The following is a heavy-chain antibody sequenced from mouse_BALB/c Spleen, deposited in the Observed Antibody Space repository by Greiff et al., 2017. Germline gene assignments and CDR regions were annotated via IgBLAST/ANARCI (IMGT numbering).Heavy chain of an antibody. Sequence: VQLQQSGAELVRSGASVKLSCTASGFNIKDYYMHWVKQRPEQGLEWIGWIDPENGDTEYAPKFQGKATMTADTSSNTAYLQLSSLTSEDTAVYYGNAGTPFDYWGQGTTLTVAS. CDR3: NAGTPFDY. CDR2: IDPENGDT. CDR1: GFNIKDYY. J-gene: IGHJ2*01. V-gene: IGHV14-4*02. D-gene: IGHD3-3*01.